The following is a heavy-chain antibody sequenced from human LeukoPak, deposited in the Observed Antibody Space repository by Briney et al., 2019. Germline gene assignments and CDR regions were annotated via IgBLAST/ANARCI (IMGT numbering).Heavy chain of an antibody. D-gene: IGHD6-13*01. CDR3: ASRRSRIAAAGIGHFQH. Sequence: SETLSLTCAVYGGSFSGYYWSWIRQPPGKGLEWIGEINHSGSTNYNPSLKSRVTISVDTSKNQFSLKLSSVTAADTAVYYCASRRSRIAAAGIGHFQHWGQGTLVTDSS. CDR2: INHSGST. J-gene: IGHJ1*01. V-gene: IGHV4-34*01. CDR1: GGSFSGYY.